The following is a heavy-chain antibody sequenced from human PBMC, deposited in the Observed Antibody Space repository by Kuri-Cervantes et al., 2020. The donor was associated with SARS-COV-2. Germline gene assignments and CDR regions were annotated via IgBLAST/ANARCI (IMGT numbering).Heavy chain of an antibody. Sequence: SETLSLTCTVSGGSISSGGYYWSWIRQPPGKGLEWIGYIYHSGSTYYNPSLKSRVTISVDRSKNQFSLKLSSVTAADTAVYYCARQPRLYSMDVWGKGTTVTVSS. D-gene: IGHD1-1*01. CDR2: IYHSGST. CDR1: GGSISSGGYY. V-gene: IGHV4-30-2*01. CDR3: ARQPRLYSMDV. J-gene: IGHJ6*03.